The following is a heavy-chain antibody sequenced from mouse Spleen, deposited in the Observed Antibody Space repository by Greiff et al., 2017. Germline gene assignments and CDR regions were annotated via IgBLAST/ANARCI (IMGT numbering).Heavy chain of an antibody. CDR3: ARWETGHFDY. D-gene: IGHD4-1*01. CDR2: IYPGNVNT. J-gene: IGHJ2*01. V-gene: IGHV1S56*01. CDR1: GYTFTSYY. Sequence: VQLQQSGPELVKPGASVRISCKASGYTFTSYYIHWVKQRPGQGLEWIGWIYPGNVNTKYNEKFKGKATLTADKSSSTAYMQLSSLTSEDSAVYFCARWETGHFDYWGQGTTLTVSS.